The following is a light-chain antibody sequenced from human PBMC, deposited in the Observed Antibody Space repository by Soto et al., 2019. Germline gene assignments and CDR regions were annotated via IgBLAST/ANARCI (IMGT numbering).Light chain of an antibody. Sequence: DIQMTQSPSSLSASLGDRVTITCRASQSVGTFLNWYQQKPGKAPKLLIYGASTLQTGVPSRFSGGGSGTDFTLTITSLQPEDFATYYCQQSYSTLPFTFGGGTKVDIK. CDR1: QSVGTF. CDR3: QQSYSTLPFT. V-gene: IGKV1-39*01. J-gene: IGKJ4*01. CDR2: GAS.